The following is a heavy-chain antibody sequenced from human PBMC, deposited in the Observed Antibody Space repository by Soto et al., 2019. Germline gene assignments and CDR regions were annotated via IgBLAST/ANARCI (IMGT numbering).Heavy chain of an antibody. CDR2: INAGNGNT. Sequence: QVQLVQSGAEVKKPGASVKVSCKASGYTFTSYAMHWVRQAPGQRLEWMGWINAGNGNTKYSQKFQGRVTITRDTSASTAYMELSSLRSEDTAVYYCAGAPYYGSGSYHLAYWGQGTLVTVSS. CDR3: AGAPYYGSGSYHLAY. D-gene: IGHD3-10*01. J-gene: IGHJ4*02. CDR1: GYTFTSYA. V-gene: IGHV1-3*01.